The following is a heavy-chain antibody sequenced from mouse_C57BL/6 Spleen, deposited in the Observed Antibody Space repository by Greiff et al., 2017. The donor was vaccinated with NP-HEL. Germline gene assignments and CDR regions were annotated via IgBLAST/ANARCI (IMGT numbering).Heavy chain of an antibody. Sequence: DVQLVESGGDLVKPGGSLKLSCAASGFTFSSYGMSWVRQTPDKRLEWVATISSGGSYTYYPDSVKGRFTISRDNAKNTLYLQMSSLKSEDTAMYYCARHHYYGSSLDYWGQGTTLTVSS. J-gene: IGHJ2*01. V-gene: IGHV5-6*01. CDR1: GFTFSSYG. D-gene: IGHD1-1*01. CDR2: ISSGGSYT. CDR3: ARHHYYGSSLDY.